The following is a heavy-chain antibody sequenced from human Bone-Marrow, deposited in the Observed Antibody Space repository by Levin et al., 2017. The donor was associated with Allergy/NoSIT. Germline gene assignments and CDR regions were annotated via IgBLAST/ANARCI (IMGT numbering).Heavy chain of an antibody. D-gene: IGHD3-16*01. CDR3: ASGKPKREPTWGTLDF. V-gene: IGHV3-30*03. CDR1: GFTFNSYD. J-gene: IGHJ4*02. Sequence: GGSLRLSCEASGFTFNSYDMHWVRQAPGKGLEWVAVISYDGRTTYYADSVKGRFTISRDNSSNMLSVQMNRLRAEDTAVYYCASGKPKREPTWGTLDFWGQGTLVTVSS. CDR2: ISYDGRTT.